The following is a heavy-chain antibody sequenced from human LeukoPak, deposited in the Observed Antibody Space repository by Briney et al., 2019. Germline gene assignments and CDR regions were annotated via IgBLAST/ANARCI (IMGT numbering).Heavy chain of an antibody. J-gene: IGHJ4*02. Sequence: GGSLRLPCAASGFTLSSYWMSWVRQAPGKGLEWVANIKQDGSEKYYVDSVKGRFTISRDNAKDSLYLQMNSLRAEDTAVYYCARGTMMFDYWGQGTLVTVSS. CDR1: GFTLSSYW. CDR2: IKQDGSEK. CDR3: ARGTMMFDY. V-gene: IGHV3-7*01. D-gene: IGHD3-22*01.